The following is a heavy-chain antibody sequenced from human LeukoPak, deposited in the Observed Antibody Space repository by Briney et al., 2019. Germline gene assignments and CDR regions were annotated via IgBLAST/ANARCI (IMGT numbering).Heavy chain of an antibody. V-gene: IGHV3-33*01. CDR1: GVTFSSYG. D-gene: IGHD2-15*01. CDR2: IWYDGSIQ. CDR3: ARAGYCSGGSCYGSDY. J-gene: IGHJ4*02. Sequence: PGGSLRLSCAASGVTFSSYGMHWVRQAPGKGLEWVAAIWYDGSIQYYADSVKGRFSISRDNSKNTLYLQMDSLRAEDTAVYYCARAGYCSGGSCYGSDYWGQGTLVSVSS.